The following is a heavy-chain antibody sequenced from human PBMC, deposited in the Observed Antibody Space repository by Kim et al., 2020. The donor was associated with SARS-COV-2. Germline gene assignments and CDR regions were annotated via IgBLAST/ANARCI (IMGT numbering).Heavy chain of an antibody. CDR1: GFTFSSYE. V-gene: IGHV3-48*03. CDR3: ARLGVGYCSSTSCPEHDYYSYGMDV. Sequence: GGSLRLSCAASGFTFSSYEMNWVRQAPGKGLEWVSYISSSGSTIYYADSVKGRFTISRDNAKNSLYLQMNSLRAEDTAVYYCARLGVGYCSSTSCPEHDYYSYGMDVWGQGTTVTVSS. J-gene: IGHJ6*02. D-gene: IGHD2-2*01. CDR2: ISSSGSTI.